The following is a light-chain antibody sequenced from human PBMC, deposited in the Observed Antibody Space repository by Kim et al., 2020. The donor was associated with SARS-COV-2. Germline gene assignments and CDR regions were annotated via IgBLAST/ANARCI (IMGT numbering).Light chain of an antibody. V-gene: IGLV2-14*03. CDR3: GSYTSSNTLV. CDR2: DVS. J-gene: IGLJ2*01. Sequence: GQSITIACTGASSDVGGYNYDSWYQQHPGKAPKLMIYDVSNRPSGVSNRFSGSKSGNTASLTISGLQAEDEADYYCGSYTSSNTLVFGGGTQLTVL. CDR1: SSDVGGYNY.